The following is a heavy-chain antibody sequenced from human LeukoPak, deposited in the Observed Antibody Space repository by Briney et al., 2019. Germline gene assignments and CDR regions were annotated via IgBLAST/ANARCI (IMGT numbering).Heavy chain of an antibody. CDR1: GGSFSGYS. D-gene: IGHD3-10*01. J-gene: IGHJ2*01. CDR3: ARDSPGVYWYFDL. CDR2: IYHSGST. Sequence: SETLSLTCAVYGGSFSGYSWSWIRQPPGKGLEWIGYIYHSGSTYYNPSLKSRVTISVDRSKNQFSLKLSSVTAADTAMYYCARDSPGVYWYFDLWGRGTLVTVSS. V-gene: IGHV4-30-2*01.